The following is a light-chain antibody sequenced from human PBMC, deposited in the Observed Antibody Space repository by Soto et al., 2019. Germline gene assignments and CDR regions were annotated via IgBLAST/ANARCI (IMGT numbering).Light chain of an antibody. CDR3: QQYGSSLFT. J-gene: IGKJ3*01. CDR2: GAS. CDR1: QSVSSSY. Sequence: EMVLTQSPGTLSLSPGERATLSCRASQSVSSSYLAWYQQKPGQTPRLLIYGASTRATGNPDRFSGSGSGTDFTLTISRLEPEDFAVYYCQQYGSSLFTFGPGTTVDLK. V-gene: IGKV3-20*01.